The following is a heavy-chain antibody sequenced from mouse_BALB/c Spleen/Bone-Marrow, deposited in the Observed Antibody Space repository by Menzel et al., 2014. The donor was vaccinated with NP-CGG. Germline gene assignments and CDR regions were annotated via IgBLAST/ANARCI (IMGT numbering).Heavy chain of an antibody. J-gene: IGHJ3*01. CDR2: IDPANGNT. CDR3: ASYYYGSNRFAY. Sequence: DVQLQESGAELVKPGASVKLSCTVSGFNIKDTYMHWVKQRPEQGLEWIGRIDPANGNTKYDPKLQGKATITADTSSNTAYLQLSSLASEDTAVYYCASYYYGSNRFAYWGQGTLVPVS. V-gene: IGHV14-3*02. D-gene: IGHD1-1*01. CDR1: GFNIKDTY.